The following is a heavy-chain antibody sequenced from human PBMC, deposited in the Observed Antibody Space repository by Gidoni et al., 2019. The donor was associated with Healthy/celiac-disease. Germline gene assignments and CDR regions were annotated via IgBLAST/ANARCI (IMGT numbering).Heavy chain of an antibody. CDR3: ARLRNEYSSSWYLYGRYFDY. CDR2: IYYSGST. V-gene: IGHV4-39*01. J-gene: IGHJ4*02. D-gene: IGHD6-13*01. Sequence: QLQLQESGPGLVKPSETLSLTCTVSGGSISSSSYYWGWIRQPPGKGLEWIGSIYYSGSTYYNPSLKSRVTISVDTSKNQFSLKLSSVTAADTAVYYCARLRNEYSSSWYLYGRYFDYWGQGTLVTVSS. CDR1: GGSISSSSYY.